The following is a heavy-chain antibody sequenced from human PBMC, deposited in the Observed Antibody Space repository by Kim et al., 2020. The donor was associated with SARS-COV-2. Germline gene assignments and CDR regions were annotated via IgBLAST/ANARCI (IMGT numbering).Heavy chain of an antibody. Sequence: GGSLRLSCAASGFTFDDYAMHWVRQAPGKGLEWVSGISWNSGSIGYADSVKGRFTISRDNAKNSLYLQMNSLRAEDTALYYCAKGLGIAVAGEAFDIWGQGTMVTVSS. CDR3: AKGLGIAVAGEAFDI. J-gene: IGHJ3*02. V-gene: IGHV3-9*01. CDR2: ISWNSGSI. CDR1: GFTFDDYA. D-gene: IGHD6-19*01.